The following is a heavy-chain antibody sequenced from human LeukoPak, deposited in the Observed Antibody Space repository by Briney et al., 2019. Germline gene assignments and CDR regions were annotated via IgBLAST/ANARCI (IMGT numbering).Heavy chain of an antibody. CDR3: AKEMWAVPAPSGYDYYYGMDV. J-gene: IGHJ6*02. CDR2: ISWNSDSI. V-gene: IGHV3-9*01. D-gene: IGHD2-2*01. CDR1: GFTFDAYS. Sequence: GGSLRLSCAASGFTFDAYSMHWVRQAPGKGLEWVSAISWNSDSIGYADSVKGRFTISRDNAKNSLYLQMNSLRAEDTALYYCAKEMWAVPAPSGYDYYYGMDVWGQGTTVTVSS.